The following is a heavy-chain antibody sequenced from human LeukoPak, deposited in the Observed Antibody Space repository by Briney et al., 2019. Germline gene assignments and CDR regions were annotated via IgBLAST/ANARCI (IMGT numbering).Heavy chain of an antibody. Sequence: ASVKVSCTASGYTFTSYGISWVRQAPGQGLEWMGWISAYNGNTNYAQKLQGRVTMTTDTSTSTAYMELRSLRSDDTAVYYCARDHRTLPATPRNDYWGQGTLVTVSS. CDR1: GYTFTSYG. D-gene: IGHD2-2*01. J-gene: IGHJ4*02. V-gene: IGHV1-18*01. CDR3: ARDHRTLPATPRNDY. CDR2: ISAYNGNT.